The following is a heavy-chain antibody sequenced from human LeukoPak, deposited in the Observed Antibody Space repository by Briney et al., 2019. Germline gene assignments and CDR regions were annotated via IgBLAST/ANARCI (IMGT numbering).Heavy chain of an antibody. D-gene: IGHD4-17*01. Sequence: GGSLRLSCAASGFTFSSYAMSWVRQAPGKGLEWVSAISGSGGSTYYADSVKGRFTISRDNSKNMLYLQMNSLRAEDTAVYYCAKHTGTFYYYYYMDVWGKGTTVTVSS. CDR2: ISGSGGST. CDR1: GFTFSSYA. CDR3: AKHTGTFYYYYYMDV. J-gene: IGHJ6*03. V-gene: IGHV3-23*01.